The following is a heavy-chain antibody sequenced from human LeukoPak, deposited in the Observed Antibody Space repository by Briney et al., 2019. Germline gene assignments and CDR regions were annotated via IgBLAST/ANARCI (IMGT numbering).Heavy chain of an antibody. CDR3: AKDLSSAITSALVLDV. Sequence: GGSLRLSCTVSGFTFDDYAMHWARHTPGKALEWVAGITWNRDNIGYGDSVRGRFTISRDNVKNVLYLQMNSLRPEDTALYYCAKDLSSAITSALVLDVWGQGTTV. CDR2: ITWNRDNI. J-gene: IGHJ6*02. D-gene: IGHD3-22*01. V-gene: IGHV3-9*01. CDR1: GFTFDDYA.